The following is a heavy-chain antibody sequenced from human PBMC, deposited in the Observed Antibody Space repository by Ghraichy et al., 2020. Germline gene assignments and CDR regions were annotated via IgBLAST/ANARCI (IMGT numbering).Heavy chain of an antibody. D-gene: IGHD3-22*01. J-gene: IGHJ6*02. CDR3: ARAMVAVASRYYYGMDV. CDR2: LYHRGNP. Sequence: SETLSLTCTVSGYSISSGYYWGWIRQPPGTGLEWLGSLYHRGNPTYPPSLKSRVTISVDTSKNQFSLNLSSVTAADTAVYYCARAMVAVASRYYYGMDVWGQGTTVTVSS. V-gene: IGHV4-38-2*02. CDR1: GYSISSGYY.